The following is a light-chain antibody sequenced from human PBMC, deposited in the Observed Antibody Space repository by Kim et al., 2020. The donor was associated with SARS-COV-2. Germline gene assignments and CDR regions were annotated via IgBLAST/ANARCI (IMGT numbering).Light chain of an antibody. CDR2: GAS. CDR3: QQYGSTLPIT. J-gene: IGKJ5*01. Sequence: PGASATRSCRASQSLSSSYLAVYQQNTGQAPRLLICGASSRARGIPARCSGSGSGTDFTLTISRLEPEDVAVYYCQQYGSTLPITFGQGTRLEIK. CDR1: QSLSSSY. V-gene: IGKV3-20*01.